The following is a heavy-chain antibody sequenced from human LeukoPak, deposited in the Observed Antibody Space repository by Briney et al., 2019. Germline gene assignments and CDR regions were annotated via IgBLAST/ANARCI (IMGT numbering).Heavy chain of an antibody. D-gene: IGHD6-13*01. V-gene: IGHV1-46*01. Sequence: ASVKVSCKAPGYTFTSYAMNWVRQAPGQGLEWMGIINPSGGSTSYAQKFQGRVTMTRDMSTSTVYMELSSLRSEDTAIYYCAREGRGVPGAIAAVKGFDYWGQGTLVTVSS. J-gene: IGHJ4*02. CDR1: GYTFTSYA. CDR3: AREGRGVPGAIAAVKGFDY. CDR2: INPSGGST.